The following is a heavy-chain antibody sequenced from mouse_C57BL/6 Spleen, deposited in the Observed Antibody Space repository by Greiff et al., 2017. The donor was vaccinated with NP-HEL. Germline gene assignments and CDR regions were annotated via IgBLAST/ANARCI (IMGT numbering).Heavy chain of an antibody. Sequence: EVKLMESGEGLVKPGGSLKLSCAASGFTFSSYAMSWVRQTPEKRLEWVAYISSGGDYIYYADTVKGRFTISRDNARNTLYLQMSSLKSEDTAMYYCTRDGYYEGGAMDYWGQGTSVTVSS. CDR2: ISSGGDYI. V-gene: IGHV5-9-1*02. CDR1: GFTFSSYA. J-gene: IGHJ4*01. D-gene: IGHD2-3*01. CDR3: TRDGYYEGGAMDY.